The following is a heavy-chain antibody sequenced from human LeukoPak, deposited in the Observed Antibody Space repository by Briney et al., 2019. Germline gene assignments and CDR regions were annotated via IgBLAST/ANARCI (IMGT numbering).Heavy chain of an antibody. J-gene: IGHJ6*04. CDR2: ISWNSGSI. Sequence: GGSLRLSCAASGFTFRSYAMSWVRQAPGKGLEWVSGISWNSGSIGYADSVKGRFTISRDNAKNSLYLQMNSLRAEDTAVYYCAELGITMIGGVWGKGTTVTISS. V-gene: IGHV3-20*04. CDR1: GFTFRSYA. CDR3: AELGITMIGGV. D-gene: IGHD3-10*02.